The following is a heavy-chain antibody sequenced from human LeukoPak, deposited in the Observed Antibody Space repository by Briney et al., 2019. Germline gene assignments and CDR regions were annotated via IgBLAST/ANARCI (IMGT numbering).Heavy chain of an antibody. V-gene: IGHV3-30*04. CDR3: AKDLNSTYNYDSSGYEDAFDF. CDR1: GFTFSSYA. D-gene: IGHD3-22*01. Sequence: PGKSLRLPCAASGFTFSSYAMHWVRQAPGKGLEWVAVISYDGSNKYYADSVKGRFTISRDNSKNTLYLQMNSLRAEDTAVYYCAKDLNSTYNYDSSGYEDAFDFWGQGTMVTVSS. CDR2: ISYDGSNK. J-gene: IGHJ3*01.